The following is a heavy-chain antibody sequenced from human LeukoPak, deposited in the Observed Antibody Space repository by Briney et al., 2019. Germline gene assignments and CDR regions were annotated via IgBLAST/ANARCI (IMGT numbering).Heavy chain of an antibody. Sequence: PGGSLRLSCAASGFNFHSYGMHWFRQAPGKGLDWVAFVRYDGSIQYYADSVKGRFAISRDNSKDTVSLQMNSLRPEDTAVYYCGKGSSTSACPDYWGQGTLVTVSS. J-gene: IGHJ4*02. CDR3: GKGSSTSACPDY. V-gene: IGHV3-30*02. CDR1: GFNFHSYG. CDR2: VRYDGSIQ. D-gene: IGHD6-19*01.